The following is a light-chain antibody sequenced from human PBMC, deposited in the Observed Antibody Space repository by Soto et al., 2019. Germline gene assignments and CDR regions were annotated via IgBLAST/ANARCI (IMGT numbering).Light chain of an antibody. J-gene: IGKJ1*01. Sequence: EIVLTQSPGTLSLSPGERATLSCRASQSVSSNFLAWYQQKPGQAPRLLIYGASSRATGIPDRFSGSGSGTDFTLTISRLEPVDFPVYYCLQYGSSPRTCGQGTKVEIK. CDR1: QSVSSNF. V-gene: IGKV3-20*01. CDR3: LQYGSSPRT. CDR2: GAS.